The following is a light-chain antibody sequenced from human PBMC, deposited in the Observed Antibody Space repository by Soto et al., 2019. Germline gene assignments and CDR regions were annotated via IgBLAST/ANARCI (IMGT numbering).Light chain of an antibody. Sequence: TQSQATLSVATGERVNFSGRASQGVSRKLAWYQHKPGQAPRLLISGASTGATGIPARFSGSGSGTEFTLTISSPQSEDCAIYYCQQYHTWPITFGGGTQVDIK. J-gene: IGKJ4*01. CDR2: GAS. CDR3: QQYHTWPIT. V-gene: IGKV3-15*01. CDR1: QGVSRK.